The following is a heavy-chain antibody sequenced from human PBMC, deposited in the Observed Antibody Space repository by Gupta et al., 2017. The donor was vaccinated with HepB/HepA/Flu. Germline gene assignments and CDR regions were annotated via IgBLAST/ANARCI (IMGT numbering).Heavy chain of an antibody. CDR2: IIPLLDIT. D-gene: IGHD2-15*01. CDR1: GVSFSQCA. Sequence: QVQLVQSEAEVKTPGSSVKAPRSAPGVSFSQCALNWVRQAPGQGLEWMGRIIPLLDITHYSQKFQGRLTLTADTSTSTVYMELGTLTSEDTGIYYCARDVAAGDVVLVVAARFDDWGQGTLVTVSS. J-gene: IGHJ5*02. CDR3: ARDVAAGDVVLVVAARFDD. V-gene: IGHV1-69*04.